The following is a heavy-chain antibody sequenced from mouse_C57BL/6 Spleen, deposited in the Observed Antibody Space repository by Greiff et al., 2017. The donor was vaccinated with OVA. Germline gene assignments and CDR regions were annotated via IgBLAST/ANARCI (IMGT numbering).Heavy chain of an antibody. CDR2: INPNNGGT. Sequence: VQLKQSGPELVKPGASVKISCKASGYTFTDYYMNWVKQSHGKSLEWIGDINPNNGGTSYNQKFKGKATLTVDKSSSTAYMVLRCLTSEDSAVYYCAYGSSPSWYFDFWGTGTTVTVSS. V-gene: IGHV1-26*01. CDR1: GYTFTDYY. CDR3: AYGSSPSWYFDF. D-gene: IGHD1-1*01. J-gene: IGHJ1*03.